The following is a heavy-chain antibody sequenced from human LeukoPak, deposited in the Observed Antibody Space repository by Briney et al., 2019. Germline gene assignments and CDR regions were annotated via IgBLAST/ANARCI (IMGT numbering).Heavy chain of an antibody. Sequence: KPSETLSLTCTVSGGSIKSYYWSWVRQAAGKGLEWIGRIYPSGSTNYNPSLKSRVNMSEDTSKNHFSLSLRSVTAADTAVYYCARGLGVAAADSWGQGILVTVSS. CDR2: IYPSGST. CDR1: GGSIKSYY. CDR3: ARGLGVAAADS. D-gene: IGHD6-13*01. J-gene: IGHJ4*02. V-gene: IGHV4-4*07.